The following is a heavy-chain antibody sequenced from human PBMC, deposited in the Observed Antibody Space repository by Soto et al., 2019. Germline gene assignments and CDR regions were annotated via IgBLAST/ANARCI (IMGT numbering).Heavy chain of an antibody. CDR1: GYTFTNYG. Sequence: ASVKVSCKASGYTFTNYGITWVRQAPGQGLEWMGWISAYNGDTNYAQNLQGRVTLTTDTSTTTAYMELRSLRSDDTAVYYCAGDLTLRYYGWPTGAITWFDHWGQGTLVTVSS. D-gene: IGHD3-9*01. CDR2: ISAYNGDT. J-gene: IGHJ5*02. V-gene: IGHV1-18*01. CDR3: AGDLTLRYYGWPTGAITWFDH.